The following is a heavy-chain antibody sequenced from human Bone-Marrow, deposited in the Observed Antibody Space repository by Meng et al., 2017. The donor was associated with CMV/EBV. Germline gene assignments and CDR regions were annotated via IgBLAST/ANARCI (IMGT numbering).Heavy chain of an antibody. Sequence: FTFSSYWMHWVRQAPGKGLVWVSRINSDGSSTSYADSVKGRFTISRDNAKNTLYLQMNSLRAEDTAVYYCARDIGARGGRMSYNWFDPWGQGTLVTVSS. CDR1: FTFSSYW. J-gene: IGHJ5*02. V-gene: IGHV3-74*01. CDR2: INSDGSST. D-gene: IGHD3-16*01. CDR3: ARDIGARGGRMSYNWFDP.